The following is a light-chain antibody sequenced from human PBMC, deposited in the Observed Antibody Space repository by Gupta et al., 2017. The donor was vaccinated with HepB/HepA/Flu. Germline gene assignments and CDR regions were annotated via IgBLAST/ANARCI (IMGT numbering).Light chain of an antibody. CDR2: VGTGGIVV. V-gene: IGLV9-49*01. CDR3: WEANDSGSNFVV. Sequence: QPVLPQPPSASSSLGPSVPLTCTLSSGYSNYKGDWYQQRPGKGPRFVMRVGTGGIVVAKVDDMPDRCAVLGSGLNRKPTLKKSQEEDESDDDCWEANDSGSNFVVFGGGTKLTVL. CDR1: SGYSNYK. J-gene: IGLJ2*01.